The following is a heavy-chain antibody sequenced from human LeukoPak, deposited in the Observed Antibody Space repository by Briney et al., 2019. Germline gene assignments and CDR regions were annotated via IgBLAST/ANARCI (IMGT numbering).Heavy chain of an antibody. J-gene: IGHJ4*02. CDR2: INPNSGGT. D-gene: IGHD5-24*01. Sequence: ASVKVSCKASGYTFTGYYMHWVRQAPGQGLEWMGWINPNSGGTNYAQKFQGWVTMTRDTSISTAYMELSRLRSDDTAVYYCARDRSGGWLQPYYFDYWGQGTLVTVSS. V-gene: IGHV1-2*04. CDR1: GYTFTGYY. CDR3: ARDRSGGWLQPYYFDY.